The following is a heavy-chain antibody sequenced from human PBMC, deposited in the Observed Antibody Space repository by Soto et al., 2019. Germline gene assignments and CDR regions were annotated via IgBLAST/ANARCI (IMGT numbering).Heavy chain of an antibody. Sequence: GGSLRLSCAASGFTFGSYAMSWVRQAPGKGLEWVSAISGSGGSTYYADSVKGRFTISRDNSKNTLYLQMNSLRAEDTAVYYCAKDLPFYGSGSYHLFDYWGQGTLVTVSS. J-gene: IGHJ4*02. CDR3: AKDLPFYGSGSYHLFDY. D-gene: IGHD3-10*01. CDR2: ISGSGGST. V-gene: IGHV3-23*01. CDR1: GFTFGSYA.